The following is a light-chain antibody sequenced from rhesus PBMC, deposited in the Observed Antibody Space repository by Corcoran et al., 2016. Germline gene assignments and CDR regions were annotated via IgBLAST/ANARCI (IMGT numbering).Light chain of an antibody. J-gene: IGKJ3*01. CDR1: QGISKY. CDR3: QQHSSYPFT. V-gene: IGKV1-25*01. Sequence: DIQMTQSPSSLSASVGDTVTITCQASQGISKYLAWYQQKPGKAPKLLIYDASTFQRGDPSRFSGNGSRTEFPLPNRSLQPEDFAPYYCQQHSSYPFTFGPGTKLDIK. CDR2: DAS.